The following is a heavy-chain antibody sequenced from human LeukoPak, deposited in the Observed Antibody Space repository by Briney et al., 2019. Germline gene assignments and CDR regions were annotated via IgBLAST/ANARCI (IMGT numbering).Heavy chain of an antibody. V-gene: IGHV1-69*13. CDR3: ARVYWELLPMGYFQH. J-gene: IGHJ1*01. CDR2: IIPIFGTA. Sequence: GASVKVSCKASGYTFTSYGISWVRQAPGQGLEWMGGIIPIFGTANYAQKFQGRVTITADESTSTAYMELSSLRSEDTAVYYCARVYWELLPMGYFQHWGQGTLVTVSS. CDR1: GYTFTSYG. D-gene: IGHD1-26*01.